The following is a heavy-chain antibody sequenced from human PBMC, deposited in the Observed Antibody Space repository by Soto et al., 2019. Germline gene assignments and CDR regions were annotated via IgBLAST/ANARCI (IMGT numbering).Heavy chain of an antibody. D-gene: IGHD3-22*01. J-gene: IGHJ4*02. Sequence: QVQLVESGGGVVQPGRFLRLSCAASGFTFSSYSMHWVRQAPGKGLEWVAVISYDGSKKYYADSVKGRFTISRDNSKNTLYLQMSSLRVEDTAVYYCAREYDSKDDAFDYWGQGTLVTVSS. V-gene: IGHV3-30-3*01. CDR2: ISYDGSKK. CDR3: AREYDSKDDAFDY. CDR1: GFTFSSYS.